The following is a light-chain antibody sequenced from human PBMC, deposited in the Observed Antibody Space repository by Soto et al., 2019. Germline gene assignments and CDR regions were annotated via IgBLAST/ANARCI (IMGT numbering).Light chain of an antibody. CDR3: QQYDSSPRT. J-gene: IGKJ1*01. CDR2: GAS. CDR1: QSLRSTS. Sequence: PGERATLSCRASQSLRSTSLAWYRQKPGQAPRLLISGASTRAADIPDRFSGSGSGTDFTLTIGRLEPEDLAVYYCQQYDSSPRTFGQGTKVDIK. V-gene: IGKV3-20*01.